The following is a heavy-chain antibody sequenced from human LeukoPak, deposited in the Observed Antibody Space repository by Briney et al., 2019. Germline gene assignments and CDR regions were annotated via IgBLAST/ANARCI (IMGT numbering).Heavy chain of an antibody. CDR3: ARGPPWYFDL. CDR2: INGDGSST. Sequence: RGSLRLSCAASGFTFSSYWMHWVRHAPGKGLVWVSRINGDGSSTAYADSVKGRFTISRDNAKNTLYLQMNSLTAEDTAVYYCARGPPWYFDLWGRGTLVTVSS. V-gene: IGHV3-74*01. J-gene: IGHJ2*01. CDR1: GFTFSSYW. D-gene: IGHD6-25*01.